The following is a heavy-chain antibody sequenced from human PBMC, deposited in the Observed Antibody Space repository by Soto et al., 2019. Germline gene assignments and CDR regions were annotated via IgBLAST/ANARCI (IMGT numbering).Heavy chain of an antibody. CDR3: ARARRGYCSGGSCYDGYYYGMDV. CDR2: VNWNGGST. CDR1: GFTFDDYG. D-gene: IGHD2-15*01. J-gene: IGHJ6*02. V-gene: IGHV3-20*04. Sequence: PGGSLRLSRAASGFTFDDYGLSWAPQAPGKGLEWVSGVNWNGGSTGYADSVKGRFTISRDNAKNTLYLQMNSLRAEDTAVYYCARARRGYCSGGSCYDGYYYGMDVWGQGTTVTVSS.